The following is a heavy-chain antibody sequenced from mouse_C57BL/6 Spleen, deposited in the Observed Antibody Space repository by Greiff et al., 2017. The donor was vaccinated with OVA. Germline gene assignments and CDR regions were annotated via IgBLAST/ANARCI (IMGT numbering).Heavy chain of an antibody. CDR1: GFTFSDYG. D-gene: IGHD2-2*01. CDR3: ARIWLYYFDY. J-gene: IGHJ2*01. Sequence: EVKLVESGGGLVKPGGSLKLSCAASGFTFSDYGMHWVRQAPEKGLEWVAYISSGSSTIYYADTVKGRFTISRDNAKNTLFLQMTSLRSEDTAMYYCARIWLYYFDYWGQGTTLTVSS. CDR2: ISSGSSTI. V-gene: IGHV5-17*01.